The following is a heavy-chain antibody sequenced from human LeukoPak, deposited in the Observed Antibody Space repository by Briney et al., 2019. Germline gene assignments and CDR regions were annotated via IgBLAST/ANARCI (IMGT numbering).Heavy chain of an antibody. CDR3: ARYARYYYGSGSYYNHPYYYYYMDV. Sequence: PGGSLRLSCAASGFTFSSYEMNWVRQAPGKGLEWVSYISSSGSTIYYADSVKGRFTISRDNAKNSLYLQMNSLRAEDTAVYYCARYARYYYGSGSYYNHPYYYYYMDVWGKGTTVTISS. J-gene: IGHJ6*03. D-gene: IGHD3-10*01. CDR1: GFTFSSYE. V-gene: IGHV3-48*03. CDR2: ISSSGSTI.